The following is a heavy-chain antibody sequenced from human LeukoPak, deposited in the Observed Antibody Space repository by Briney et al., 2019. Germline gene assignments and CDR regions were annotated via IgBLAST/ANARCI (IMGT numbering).Heavy chain of an antibody. CDR1: GFTFHDYA. CDR2: ISWCCGSI. V-gene: IGHV3-9*03. J-gene: IGHJ4*02. D-gene: IGHD1-26*01. CDR3: AKDNSGSYRTAPFDY. Sequence: PGRSLTLSCAASGFTFHDYAMHWVRQAPGKGLEWVSGISWCCGSIDYADSVKGRFTLSRDNAKHYLYVQMNSLRAEDIALYYCAKDNSGSYRTAPFDYWGQGTLVTVSS.